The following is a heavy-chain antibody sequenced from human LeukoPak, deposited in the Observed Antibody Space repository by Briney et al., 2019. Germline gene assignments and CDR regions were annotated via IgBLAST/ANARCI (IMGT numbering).Heavy chain of an antibody. CDR3: ARSTYYDFWSGPSRPFDP. Sequence: GASVKVSCKASGYTFTGYYMHWVRQAPGQGLEWMGWINPNSGGTNYAQKFQGRVTMTRDTSISTAYMELSRLRSDDTAVYYCARSTYYDFWSGPSRPFDPWGQGTLVTVSS. D-gene: IGHD3-3*01. V-gene: IGHV1-2*02. CDR1: GYTFTGYY. CDR2: INPNSGGT. J-gene: IGHJ5*02.